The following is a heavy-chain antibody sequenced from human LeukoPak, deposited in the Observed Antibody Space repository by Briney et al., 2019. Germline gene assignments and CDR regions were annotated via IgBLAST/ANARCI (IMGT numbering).Heavy chain of an antibody. D-gene: IGHD2-2*01. V-gene: IGHV4-38-2*02. CDR1: GYSISSGNY. CDR3: AKGYCRGNSCYDDRGAVDY. J-gene: IGHJ4*02. Sequence: SETLSLTCSVSGYSISSGNYWGWIRLPPGQGLQWIGSIYHSGSTYYNPSLKSRVTISVDTSKNQFSLKLSSVTAADTAVYYCAKGYCRGNSCYDDRGAVDYWGQGTLVTVSS. CDR2: IYHSGST.